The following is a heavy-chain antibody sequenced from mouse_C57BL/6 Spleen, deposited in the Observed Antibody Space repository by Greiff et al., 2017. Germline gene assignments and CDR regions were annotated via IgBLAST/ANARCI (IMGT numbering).Heavy chain of an antibody. Sequence: VQLQQSGPELVKPGASVKISCKASGYAFSSSWMNWVKQRPGTGLEWIGRIYPGDGDTNYNGKFKGKATLTADKSSSTAYMQLSILTSEDSAVYFCAREDGNSYYYAMDYWGQGTSVTVSS. CDR3: AREDGNSYYYAMDY. J-gene: IGHJ4*01. CDR1: GYAFSSSW. V-gene: IGHV1-82*01. D-gene: IGHD2-1*01. CDR2: IYPGDGDT.